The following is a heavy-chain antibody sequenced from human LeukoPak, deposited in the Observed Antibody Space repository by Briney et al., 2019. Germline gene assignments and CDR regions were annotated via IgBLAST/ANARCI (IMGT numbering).Heavy chain of an antibody. CDR1: AGSVSSYY. J-gene: IGHJ5*02. V-gene: IGHV4-59*02. CDR2: IYYTGRT. D-gene: IGHD3-10*01. CDR3: ARDPSSFGGRFDP. Sequence: SETLSLTCTVSAGSVSSYYWSWIRQPPGKGLEWIGYIYYTGRTNYNPSLKSRITISVDTSKNQLPLQLSSVTAADTAVYYCARDPSSFGGRFDPWGQGTLVAVSS.